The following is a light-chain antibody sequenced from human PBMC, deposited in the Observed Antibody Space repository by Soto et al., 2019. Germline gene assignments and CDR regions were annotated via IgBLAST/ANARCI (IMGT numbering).Light chain of an antibody. CDR3: QSYDKRLTAYV. J-gene: IGLJ1*01. CDR1: SSSIGAGYE. V-gene: IGLV1-40*01. Sequence: QSVLTQPAPVSGSPGQSITISCSGTSSSIGAGYEVHWYHQLPGTAPKLVVSGNGNRPSGVPDRLSASKSGTSASLAITGLQAEDEGHYYCQSYDKRLTAYVFGTGTKV. CDR2: GNG.